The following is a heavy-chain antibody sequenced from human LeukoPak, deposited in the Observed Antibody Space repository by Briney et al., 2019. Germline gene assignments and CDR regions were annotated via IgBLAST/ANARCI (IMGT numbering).Heavy chain of an antibody. J-gene: IGHJ4*02. D-gene: IGHD3-10*01. V-gene: IGHV4-4*02. Sequence: PSETLSLTCAVSGGSISSSNWWSWVRQPPGKGLEWIGEIYHSGSTNYNPSLKSRVTISVDKSKNQFSLKLSSVTAADTAVYYCARSIIYYYGSGSYYNRNSYYFDYWGQGTLVTVSS. CDR3: ARSIIYYYGSGSYYNRNSYYFDY. CDR1: GGSISSSNW. CDR2: IYHSGST.